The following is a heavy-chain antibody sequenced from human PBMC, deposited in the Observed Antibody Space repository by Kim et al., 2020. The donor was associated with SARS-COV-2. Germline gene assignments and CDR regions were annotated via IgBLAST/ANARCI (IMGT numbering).Heavy chain of an antibody. CDR2: MNPNSGNT. Sequence: ASVKVSCKASGYTFTSYDINWVRQATGQGLEWMGWMNPNSGNTGYAQKFQGRVTMTTNTSISTAYMELRSLRSEDTAVYYCARAGYSYALYYYYDMDVWGQGTTVTVSS. CDR3: ARAGYSYALYYYYDMDV. V-gene: IGHV1-8*01. J-gene: IGHJ6*02. CDR1: GYTFTSYD. D-gene: IGHD5-18*01.